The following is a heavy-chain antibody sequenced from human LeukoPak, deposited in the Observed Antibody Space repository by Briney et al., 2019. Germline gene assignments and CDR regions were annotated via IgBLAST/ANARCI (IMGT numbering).Heavy chain of an antibody. CDR3: SRENGAFSPFGY. CDR1: GGSITSTNW. V-gene: IGHV4-4*02. Sequence: PSGTLSLTCGVSGGSITSTNWWSWVRQPPGQGLEWIGEVSLSGLTNYTPSLSSRVIMALDTSKNHLSLNLTSVTAADTAVYYCSRENGAFSPFGYWGQGTLVTVPS. CDR2: VSLSGLT. J-gene: IGHJ4*02. D-gene: IGHD2-8*01.